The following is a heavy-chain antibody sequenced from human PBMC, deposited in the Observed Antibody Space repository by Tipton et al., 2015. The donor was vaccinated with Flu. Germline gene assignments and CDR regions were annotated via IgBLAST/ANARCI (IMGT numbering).Heavy chain of an antibody. D-gene: IGHD3-10*01. CDR1: GFTFSFYW. CDR2: INQDGSEK. CDR3: ASSLYTTRGNY. Sequence: SLRLSCVASGFTFSFYWMSWVRQGPGRGLEWVANINQDGSEKYYVDSAKGRFTISRDNAKNSLYLQMNSLRAEDTAVYYCASSLYTTRGNYWGQGTLVTVSS. V-gene: IGHV3-7*01. J-gene: IGHJ4*02.